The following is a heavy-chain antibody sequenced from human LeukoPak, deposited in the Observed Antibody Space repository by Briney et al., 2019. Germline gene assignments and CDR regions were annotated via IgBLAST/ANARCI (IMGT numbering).Heavy chain of an antibody. CDR1: GGSISSSSYY. Sequence: PSETLSLTCTVSGGSISSSSYYWGWIRQPPGKGLEWIGYIYYSGSTNYNPSLKSRVTISVDTSKNQFSLKLSSVTAADTAVYYCASTGYCSGGSCPLDAFDIWGQGTMVTVSS. V-gene: IGHV4-61*05. D-gene: IGHD2-15*01. CDR3: ASTGYCSGGSCPLDAFDI. J-gene: IGHJ3*02. CDR2: IYYSGST.